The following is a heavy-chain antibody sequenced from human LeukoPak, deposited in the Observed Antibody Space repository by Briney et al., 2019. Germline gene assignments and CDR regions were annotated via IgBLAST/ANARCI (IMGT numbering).Heavy chain of an antibody. J-gene: IGHJ4*02. V-gene: IGHV4-38-2*01. D-gene: IGHD5-24*01. CDR2: ISHSGNT. CDR1: GYSISSAYY. Sequence: SGTLSLTCVVSGYSISSAYYWGWIRQPPGKGLEWIGSISHSGNTYYTASLKSRVSVSFDTSQNQFSLKLSAVTAADTATYYCARKQKMGVDHWGQGTLVTVSS. CDR3: ARKQKMGVDH.